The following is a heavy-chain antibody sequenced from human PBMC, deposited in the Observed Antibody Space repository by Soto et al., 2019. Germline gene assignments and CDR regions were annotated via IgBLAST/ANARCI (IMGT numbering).Heavy chain of an antibody. V-gene: IGHV1-69*13. CDR2: IIPIFGTA. Sequence: GASVKVSCKASGGTFSSYAISWVRQAPGQGLEWMGGIIPIFGTANYAQKFQGRVTITADESTSTAYMELSSLRSEDTAVYYCASQYYDSSGYYYYFDYWGQGTLVTVSS. CDR1: GGTFSSYA. J-gene: IGHJ4*02. D-gene: IGHD3-22*01. CDR3: ASQYYDSSGYYYYFDY.